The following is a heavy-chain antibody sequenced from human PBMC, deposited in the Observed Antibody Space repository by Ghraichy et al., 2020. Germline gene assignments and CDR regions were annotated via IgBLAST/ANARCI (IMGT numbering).Heavy chain of an antibody. CDR2: INHSGST. Sequence: SETLSLTCAVYGGSFSGYYWSWIRQPPGKGLEWIGEINHSGSTNYNPSLKSRVTISVDTSKNQFSLKLSSVTAADTAVYYCARGALRKMSIAARWWFDPWGQGTLVTVSS. V-gene: IGHV4-34*01. J-gene: IGHJ5*02. D-gene: IGHD6-6*01. CDR3: ARGALRKMSIAARWWFDP. CDR1: GGSFSGYY.